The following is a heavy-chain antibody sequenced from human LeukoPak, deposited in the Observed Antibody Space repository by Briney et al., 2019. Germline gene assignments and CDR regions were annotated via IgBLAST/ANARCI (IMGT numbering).Heavy chain of an antibody. CDR1: GFTFSSYW. CDR2: INSDGSTT. J-gene: IGHJ4*02. V-gene: IGHV3-74*01. Sequence: QTGGSLRLSCAASGFTFSSYWMHWVRQTPGKGLVWVSRINSDGSTTTYADSVKGRFTTSRDNAKNTLYLQMNSLRDEDTAVYYCTRGGVDYWGQGTLVTVSS. CDR3: TRGGVDY. D-gene: IGHD3-10*01.